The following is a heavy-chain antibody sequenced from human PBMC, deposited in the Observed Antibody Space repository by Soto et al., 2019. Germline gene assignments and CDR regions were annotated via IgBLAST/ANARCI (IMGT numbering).Heavy chain of an antibody. CDR1: GFSLTTSGVG. CDR3: AHHPYDGVGSYSFDY. V-gene: IGHV2-5*02. Sequence: QITLKESGPTLVRPTQTLTLTCTFPGFSLTTSGVGVGWIRPPPGKALEWGAVIDCDDDKRYSSSLKSRLTITKHTSKDQLVLTMTNMDPVETATSYCAHHPYDGVGSYSFDYWGQGDLVTVSS. D-gene: IGHD3-10*01. J-gene: IGHJ4*02. CDR2: IDCDDDK.